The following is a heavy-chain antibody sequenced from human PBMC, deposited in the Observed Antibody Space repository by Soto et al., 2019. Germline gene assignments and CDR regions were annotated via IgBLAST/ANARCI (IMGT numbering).Heavy chain of an antibody. CDR1: GQSFTRYW. V-gene: IGHV5-10-1*01. Sequence: WESLTISWTCSGQSFTRYWISWVRQMPGKGLEWMGRIDPSDSYTNYSPSFQGHVTISADKSISTAYLQWSSLKASDTAMYYCASTSDTAMVIYYRMDVWGQGTTV. J-gene: IGHJ6*02. CDR3: ASTSDTAMVIYYRMDV. CDR2: IDPSDSYT. D-gene: IGHD5-18*01.